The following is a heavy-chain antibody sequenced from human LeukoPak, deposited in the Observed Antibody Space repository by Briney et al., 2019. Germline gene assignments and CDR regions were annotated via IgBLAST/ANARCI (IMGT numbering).Heavy chain of an antibody. CDR2: ISAYNGKT. V-gene: IGHV1-18*01. D-gene: IGHD1-26*01. CDR3: ARDYHMSDGSYRY. Sequence: LEXGXSISAYNGKTNSAQKLQGRGTITTDKSTSTAYTELRSLRSDDTAVYYCARDYHMSDGSYRYWGQGTLVTVSS. J-gene: IGHJ4*02.